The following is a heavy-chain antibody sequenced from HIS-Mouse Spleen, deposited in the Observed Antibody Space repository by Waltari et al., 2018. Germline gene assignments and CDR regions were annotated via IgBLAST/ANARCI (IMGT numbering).Heavy chain of an antibody. CDR1: GGSFSGYY. D-gene: IGHD6-13*01. J-gene: IGHJ4*02. Sequence: QVQLQQCGAGLLKPSATLSLTCAVYGGSFSGYYWSWIRQPPGKGLEWIGEINHSGSTNYNPSLKSRVTISVDTSKNQFSLKLSSVTAADTAVYYCARVNSSFDYWGQGTLVTVSS. CDR3: ARVNSSFDY. CDR2: INHSGST. V-gene: IGHV4-34*01.